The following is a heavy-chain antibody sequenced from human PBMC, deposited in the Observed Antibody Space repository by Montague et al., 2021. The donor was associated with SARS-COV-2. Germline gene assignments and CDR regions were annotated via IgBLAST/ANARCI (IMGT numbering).Heavy chain of an antibody. J-gene: IGHJ6*02. CDR1: GGSFSRYS. Sequence: SETLSLTCAVYGGSFSRYSYNWVRQAPGKGLERIGEITNSGSVNYQPSLNNRVTISVDPPKSQVSLRLTSVTVADTAIYFCARQKLRPHKPIKKEFYYYGLDIWGQGTTVTVS. CDR2: ITNSGSV. V-gene: IGHV4-34*01. CDR3: ARQKLRPHKPIKKEFYYYGLDI.